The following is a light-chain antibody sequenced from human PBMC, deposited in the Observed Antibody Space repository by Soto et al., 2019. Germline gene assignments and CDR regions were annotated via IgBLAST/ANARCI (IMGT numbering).Light chain of an antibody. Sequence: EIVMTQSPATLSVSPGESATLSCRASQRINRDLAWYVQNPGQAPRRVLYGASTWGPGVPPRFTGSGSGTEFTLTISDLQSEDFAVYYCQQYNSWPITFGQGTRLENK. V-gene: IGKV3D-15*01. CDR2: GAS. CDR3: QQYNSWPIT. CDR1: QRINRD. J-gene: IGKJ5*01.